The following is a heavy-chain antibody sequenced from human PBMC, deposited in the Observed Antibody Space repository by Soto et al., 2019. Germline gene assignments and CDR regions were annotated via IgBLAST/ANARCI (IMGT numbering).Heavy chain of an antibody. V-gene: IGHV3-7*01. Sequence: EVQLVESGGGLVQPGGSLRLSCAASGFTFSSYWMTWLRQAPGKGLEWVANIKQDGSAKYYVDSVKGRFTISRDNAKNSLYLQMNSLRAEDTAVYYCASWLKTSGWYVLLEGSFDYWGQGTLVTVSS. CDR2: IKQDGSAK. CDR3: ASWLKTSGWYVLLEGSFDY. D-gene: IGHD6-19*01. CDR1: GFTFSSYW. J-gene: IGHJ4*02.